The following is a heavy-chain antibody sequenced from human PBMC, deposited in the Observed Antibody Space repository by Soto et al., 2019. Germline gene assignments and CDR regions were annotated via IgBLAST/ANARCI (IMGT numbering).Heavy chain of an antibody. J-gene: IGHJ1*01. CDR1: GFTFSSYA. CDR3: AAKLQGYCSGGSCYSAYFQH. V-gene: IGHV3-23*01. CDR2: ISGSGGST. Sequence: GGSLRLSCAASGFTFSSYAMSWVRQAPGKGLEWVSAISGSGGSTYYADSVKGRFTISRDNSKNTLYLQMNSLRAEDTAVYYCAAKLQGYCSGGSCYSAYFQHWGQGTLVTVSS. D-gene: IGHD2-15*01.